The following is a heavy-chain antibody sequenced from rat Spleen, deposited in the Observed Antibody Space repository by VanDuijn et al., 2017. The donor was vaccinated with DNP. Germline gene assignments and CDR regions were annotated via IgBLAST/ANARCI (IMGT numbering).Heavy chain of an antibody. CDR3: ARPDY. CDR1: GFTFSNYD. V-gene: IGHV5S10*01. J-gene: IGHJ2*01. Sequence: EVQLVESGGGVVQPGRSLKLSCAASGFTFSNYDMAWVRQAPVKGLEWVATIFYDDTRTYYRDSVKGRFTISRDNAKSTLYLQMDSLRSEDTATYYCARPDYWGQGVMVTVSS. CDR2: IFYDDTRT.